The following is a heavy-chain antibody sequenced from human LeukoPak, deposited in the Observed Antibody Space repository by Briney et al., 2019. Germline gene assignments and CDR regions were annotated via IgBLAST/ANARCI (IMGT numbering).Heavy chain of an antibody. D-gene: IGHD2-2*01. J-gene: IGHJ5*02. CDR3: ARDHCSSTSCYYLTDPPFDP. Sequence: ASVKVSCEASVGTFSSYAISWVPQAPGHGLEWMGGIIPIFGTANYAQKFQGRVTITADESTSTAYMELSSLRSEDTAVYYCARDHCSSTSCYYLTDPPFDPWGQGTLVTVSS. CDR2: IIPIFGTA. CDR1: VGTFSSYA. V-gene: IGHV1-69*01.